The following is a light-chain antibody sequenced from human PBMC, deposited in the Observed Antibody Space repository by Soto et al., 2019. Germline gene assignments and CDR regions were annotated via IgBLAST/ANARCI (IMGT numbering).Light chain of an antibody. V-gene: IGKV3-15*01. Sequence: EIVMTQSPDTLSVSPGETATLSCRASQSIGSDLAWYQQKPGQAPRLILYGATTMATGIPARFGGFGSGTYFTLFITMQSEDFAVYYCQQYSDWPAVTFGGGTKVDIK. CDR3: QQYSDWPAVT. CDR1: QSIGSD. CDR2: GAT. J-gene: IGKJ4*01.